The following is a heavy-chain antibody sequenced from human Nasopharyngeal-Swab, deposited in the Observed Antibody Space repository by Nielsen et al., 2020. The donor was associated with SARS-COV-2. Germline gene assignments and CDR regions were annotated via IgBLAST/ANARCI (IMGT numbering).Heavy chain of an antibody. D-gene: IGHD5-12*01. CDR2: IYYSGST. Sequence: SETLSLTCTVSGGSISSSSYYWGWIRQPPGKGLEWIGSIYYSGSTYYNPPLKSRVTISVDTSKNQFSLKLSSVTAADTAVYYCARQIWLRFSWFDPWGQGTLVTVSS. CDR3: ARQIWLRFSWFDP. J-gene: IGHJ5*02. CDR1: GGSISSSSYY. V-gene: IGHV4-39*01.